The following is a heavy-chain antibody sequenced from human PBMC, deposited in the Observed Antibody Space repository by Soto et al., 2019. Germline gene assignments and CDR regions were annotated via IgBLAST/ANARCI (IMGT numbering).Heavy chain of an antibody. D-gene: IGHD1-26*01. Sequence: GGSLRLSCAASGLTFSSYAMHWVRQAPGKGLEWVAVISYDGSNKYYADSVKGRFTISRDNSKNTLYLQMNSLRAEDTAVYYCAREKSGIYFPGNSPMDVWGQGTTVTVSS. CDR1: GLTFSSYA. CDR2: ISYDGSNK. CDR3: AREKSGIYFPGNSPMDV. J-gene: IGHJ6*02. V-gene: IGHV3-30-3*01.